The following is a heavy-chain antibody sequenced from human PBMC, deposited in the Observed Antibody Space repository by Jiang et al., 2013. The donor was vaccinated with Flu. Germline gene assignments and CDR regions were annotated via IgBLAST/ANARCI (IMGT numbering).Heavy chain of an antibody. CDR2: TYYRSKWYN. J-gene: IGHJ4*02. V-gene: IGHV6-1*01. CDR1: SVSSNSAA. Sequence: SVSSNSAAWNWIRQSPSRGLEWLGRTYYRSKWYNQYAVSVTGRMTINPDTSKNQFSLQLNSVTPEDTAVYYCVRGGYHFDCWGQGTLVTVSS. CDR3: VRGGYHFDC. D-gene: IGHD5-12*01.